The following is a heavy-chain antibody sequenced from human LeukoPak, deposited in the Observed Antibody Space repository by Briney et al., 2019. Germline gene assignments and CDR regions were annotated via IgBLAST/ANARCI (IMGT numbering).Heavy chain of an antibody. Sequence: LPGGSLRHSCAASGFTFSRFAMTWVRQAPGKGLEWVSAISGSSGSTYYADSVKGRFTISRDNSKNTLYLQMNSLRAEDTAVYFCAKEIVVVPAALDYFDSWGQGTLVTVSS. CDR2: ISGSSGST. CDR3: AKEIVVVPAALDYFDS. D-gene: IGHD2-2*01. V-gene: IGHV3-23*01. CDR1: GFTFSRFA. J-gene: IGHJ4*02.